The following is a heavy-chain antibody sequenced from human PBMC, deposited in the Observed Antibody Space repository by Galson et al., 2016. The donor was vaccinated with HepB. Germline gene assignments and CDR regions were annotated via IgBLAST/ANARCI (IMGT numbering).Heavy chain of an antibody. CDR2: IKYDGSEQ. D-gene: IGHD3-3*02. V-gene: IGHV3-7*01. J-gene: IGHJ6*03. Sequence: SLRLSCAGSGFTFSNYWMTWVRQAPGEGLDWVANIKYDGSEQFYGDSVKGRFTVSRDNAKKSLYLQMNSLSAADSAVYYCAKNAAFAVYGIPYFYSYMDVWGKGTTVTVSS. CDR3: AKNAAFAVYGIPYFYSYMDV. CDR1: GFTFSNYW.